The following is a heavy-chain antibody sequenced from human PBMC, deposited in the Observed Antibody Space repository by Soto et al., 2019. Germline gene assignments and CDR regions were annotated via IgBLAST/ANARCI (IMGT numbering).Heavy chain of an antibody. J-gene: IGHJ6*02. Sequence: GSLRLSCAASGFTFSSYSMNWVRQAPGKGLEWVSSISSSSSYIYYADSVKGRFTISRDNAKNSLYLQMNSLRAEDTAVYYCARVLLWFGELLYLEDYYYGMDVWGQGTTVTVSS. V-gene: IGHV3-21*01. CDR1: GFTFSSYS. CDR3: ARVLLWFGELLYLEDYYYGMDV. D-gene: IGHD3-10*01. CDR2: ISSSSSYI.